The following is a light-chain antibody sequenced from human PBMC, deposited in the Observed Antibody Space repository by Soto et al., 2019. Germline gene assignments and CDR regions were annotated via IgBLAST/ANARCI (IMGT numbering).Light chain of an antibody. Sequence: DIQMTQSPSTLSGSVGDRVTITCRASQSIRSWLAWYQQKPGKAPKVLIYDASTLQSGVPSRFSGSGSGTDFTLTISSLQPEDFATYYCQQLNSYPRVTFGQGTRLEI. CDR1: QSIRSW. V-gene: IGKV1-5*01. CDR3: QQLNSYPRVT. J-gene: IGKJ5*01. CDR2: DAS.